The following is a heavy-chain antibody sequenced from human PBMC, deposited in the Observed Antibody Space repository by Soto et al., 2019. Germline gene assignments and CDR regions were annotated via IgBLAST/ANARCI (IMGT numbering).Heavy chain of an antibody. J-gene: IGHJ4*02. CDR3: VKDTYILVGATHLDS. D-gene: IGHD1-26*01. Sequence: PGGSLRLSCSASGFTFDDYAMHWVRQGPGEGLEWVSGISWNSDMITYVDSVKGRFTVSRDNAKNSLDLEMNSLRVEDTALYYCVKDTYILVGATHLDSWGQGNLVTVSS. CDR1: GFTFDDYA. CDR2: ISWNSDMI. V-gene: IGHV3-9*01.